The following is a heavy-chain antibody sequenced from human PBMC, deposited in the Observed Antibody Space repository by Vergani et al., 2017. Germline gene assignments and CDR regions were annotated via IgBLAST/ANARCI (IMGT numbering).Heavy chain of an antibody. CDR1: VYTFGHFH. CDR2: IRYDGSNP. CDR3: AKKGGSLYYYGVDV. Sequence: QEQLLQSGGGVVQPGGSLRLSCIGSVYTFGHFHMHWVRQAPGKGLAWVAFIRYDGSNPQYIDSVKGRFTRSRDNCKDTLFLQMNGLRPEDTGTYFCAKKGGSLYYYGVDVWVQGTTITVSS. J-gene: IGHJ6*02. D-gene: IGHD1-26*01. V-gene: IGHV3-30*02.